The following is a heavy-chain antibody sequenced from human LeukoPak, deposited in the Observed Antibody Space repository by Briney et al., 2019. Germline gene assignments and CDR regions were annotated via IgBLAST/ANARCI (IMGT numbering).Heavy chain of an antibody. J-gene: IGHJ5*02. CDR1: GFTFSSYA. V-gene: IGHV3-23*01. D-gene: IGHD2/OR15-2a*01. Sequence: GGSLRLSCAASGFTFSSYAMSWVRQAPGKGLAWVSAISGSGGSTYYADSVKGRFTISRDNSKNTLYLQMNSLRAEDTAVYYCARDRKDRTTDTTSFDPWGQGTLVTVSS. CDR2: ISGSGGST. CDR3: ARDRKDRTTDTTSFDP.